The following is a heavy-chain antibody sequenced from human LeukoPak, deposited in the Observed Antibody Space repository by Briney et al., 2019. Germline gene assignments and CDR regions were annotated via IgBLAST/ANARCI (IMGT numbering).Heavy chain of an antibody. V-gene: IGHV3-74*01. J-gene: IGHJ4*02. D-gene: IGHD2/OR15-2a*01. CDR2: IPTDDNPT. Sequence: PGGSLRLSCAASGFVFSNFVMHWVRQAPGKGLVWVSRIPTDDNPTNYADFVQGRFTIFRDNAKNTVYLQMNNLRAEDTAVYYCARDHYFKIDCWGQGTLVTVSS. CDR3: ARDHYFKIDC. CDR1: GFVFSNFV.